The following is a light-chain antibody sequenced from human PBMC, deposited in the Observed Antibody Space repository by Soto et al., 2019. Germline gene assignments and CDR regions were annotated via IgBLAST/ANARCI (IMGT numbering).Light chain of an antibody. CDR2: GAS. Sequence: EIALTQSPGTLSLSPGERATLSCRASQSLSTYLAWYQQKPGQPPRLLIYGASTRATGIPDRFSGSGSGTDFTLTISRLEPEDSAVYYCQQLGTTPPFAFGPGTRVDMK. CDR3: QQLGTTPPFA. V-gene: IGKV3-20*01. CDR1: QSLSTY. J-gene: IGKJ3*01.